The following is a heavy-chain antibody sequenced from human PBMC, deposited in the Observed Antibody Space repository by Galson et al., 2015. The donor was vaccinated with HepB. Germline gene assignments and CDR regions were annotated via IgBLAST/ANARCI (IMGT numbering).Heavy chain of an antibody. CDR1: GFSLSDYY. J-gene: IGHJ6*03. D-gene: IGHD2-15*01. CDR2: ISDSGDSI. CDR3: ARRVERHNYYYMDV. Sequence: SLRLSCAASGFSLSDYYLTWICQAPGRGLECFSFISDSGDSIYYRESVKGRFTISRDNAKNTLDLQMNSLRPEDTAVYYCARRVERHNYYYMDVWGKGTTVTVSS. V-gene: IGHV3-11*01.